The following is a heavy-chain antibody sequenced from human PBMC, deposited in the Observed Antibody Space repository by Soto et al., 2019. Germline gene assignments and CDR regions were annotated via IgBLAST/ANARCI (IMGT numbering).Heavy chain of an antibody. D-gene: IGHD3-22*01. V-gene: IGHV4-59*08. CDR2: LYYSGST. J-gene: IGHJ5*02. CDR1: GGSISSYY. Sequence: SETLSLTCTVSGGSISSYYWSWSRQPPGKGQEWIGCLYYSGSTNYNPSLKSRITISVDTSKNQFSLKLSSVTAADTVVYYCTRHGTNSGYYYVGWFDPWGQGTLVTVSS. CDR3: TRHGTNSGYYYVGWFDP.